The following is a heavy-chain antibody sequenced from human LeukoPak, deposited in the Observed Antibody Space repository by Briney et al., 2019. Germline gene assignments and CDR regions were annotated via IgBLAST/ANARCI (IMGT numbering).Heavy chain of an antibody. CDR2: VSGRGDST. D-gene: IGHD2-15*01. J-gene: IGHJ6*02. CDR3: AKAPPAATNYYYGMEV. Sequence: PGGSLRLSCAASGFTFNNYAMTWVRQAPGKGLEWVSAVSGRGDSTYYADSVKGRFTISRDNSKNTLYLQMNSLRAEDTAVYHCAKAPPAATNYYYGMEVWGQGTTVTVSS. V-gene: IGHV3-23*01. CDR1: GFTFNNYA.